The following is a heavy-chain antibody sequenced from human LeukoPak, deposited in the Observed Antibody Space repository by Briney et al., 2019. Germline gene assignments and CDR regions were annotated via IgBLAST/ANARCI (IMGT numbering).Heavy chain of an antibody. Sequence: GGSLRLSCAASGFTFSSYAMSWVRQAPGKGLEWVSAISGSGGSTYYADSVKGRFAISRDNSKNTLYLQMNSLRAEDTAVYYCAKDQKSNYDFWSGGVAFDIWGQGTMVTVSS. V-gene: IGHV3-23*01. D-gene: IGHD3-3*01. CDR2: ISGSGGST. CDR1: GFTFSSYA. J-gene: IGHJ3*02. CDR3: AKDQKSNYDFWSGGVAFDI.